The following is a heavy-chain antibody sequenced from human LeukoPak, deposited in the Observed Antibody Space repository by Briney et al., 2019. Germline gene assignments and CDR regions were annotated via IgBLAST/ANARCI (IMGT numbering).Heavy chain of an antibody. D-gene: IGHD6-13*01. CDR2: INPNSGGT. J-gene: IGHJ4*02. Sequence: ASVKVSCKASGYTFTSYYMHWVRQAPGQGLEWMGWINPNSGGTNYAQKFQGRVTMTRDTSISTAYMELSRLRSDDTAVYYCARFFEAAAGFSYYFDYWGQGTLVTVSS. V-gene: IGHV1-2*02. CDR3: ARFFEAAAGFSYYFDY. CDR1: GYTFTSYY.